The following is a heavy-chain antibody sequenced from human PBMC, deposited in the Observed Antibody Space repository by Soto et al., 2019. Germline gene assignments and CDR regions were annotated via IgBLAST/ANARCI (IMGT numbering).Heavy chain of an antibody. V-gene: IGHV4-39*01. CDR2: IYYSGST. CDR1: GGSISSSSYY. Sequence: QLQLQESGPGLVKPSETLSLTCTVSGGSISSSSYYWGWIRQPPGKGLEWIGSIYYSGSTYYNPSLKSRVTISVDTSKNQFSLKLSSVTAADTAVYYCARKYCGGDCYPDYWGQGTLVTVSS. D-gene: IGHD2-21*02. CDR3: ARKYCGGDCYPDY. J-gene: IGHJ4*02.